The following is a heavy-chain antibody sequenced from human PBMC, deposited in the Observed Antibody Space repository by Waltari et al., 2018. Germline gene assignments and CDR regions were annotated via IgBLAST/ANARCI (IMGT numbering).Heavy chain of an antibody. CDR2: ISYDGSNK. D-gene: IGHD6-13*01. V-gene: IGHV3-30-3*01. J-gene: IGHJ6*03. CDR3: ARDDSAAGYYYMDV. Sequence: QVQLVESGGGVVQPGRSLRLSCAASGFTFSSYAMHWVRQAPGKGLEWVAVISYDGSNKYYADSVKGRFTISRDNSKNTLYLQMNSLRAEDTAVYYCARDDSAAGYYYMDVWGKGTTVTVSS. CDR1: GFTFSSYA.